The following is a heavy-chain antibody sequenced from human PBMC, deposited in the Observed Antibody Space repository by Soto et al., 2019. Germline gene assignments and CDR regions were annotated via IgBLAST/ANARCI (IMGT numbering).Heavy chain of an antibody. J-gene: IGHJ6*02. CDR1: GXTCSSYT. CDR2: IIGSGGST. Sequence: GSLRLSCAASGXTCSSYTMSWVRQAPGKGLEWVSAIIGSGGSTYYADAVNCRFTGSVDKSKNTPYMEMNRRREDDRAVYYCATTQQLANAVYSCYGMDVWPQWTTV. D-gene: IGHD6-13*01. V-gene: IGHV3-23*01. CDR3: ATTQQLANAVYSCYGMDV.